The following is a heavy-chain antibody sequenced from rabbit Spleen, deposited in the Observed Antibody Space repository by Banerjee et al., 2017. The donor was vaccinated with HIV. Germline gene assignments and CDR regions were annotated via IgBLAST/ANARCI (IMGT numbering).Heavy chain of an antibody. D-gene: IGHD4-1*01. Sequence: EESGGDLVQPEGSLTLTCTASGLDFSSSYWICWVRQAPGKGLEWIACIYAGSSGTTYYASGAKGRFTISKTSSTTVTLQMTSLTAADTATYFCARAIVPWLGLTRLDLWGPGTLVTVS. CDR1: GLDFSSSYW. J-gene: IGHJ6*01. CDR3: ARAIVPWLGLTRLDL. CDR2: IYAGSSGTT. V-gene: IGHV1S45*01.